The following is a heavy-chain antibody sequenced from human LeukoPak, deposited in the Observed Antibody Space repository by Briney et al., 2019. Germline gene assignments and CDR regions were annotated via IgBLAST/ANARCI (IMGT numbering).Heavy chain of an antibody. D-gene: IGHD3-3*01. CDR2: ISSSSSYI. V-gene: IGHV3-21*01. CDR1: GFTFSSYS. CDR3: ARGLLEWLLRD. J-gene: IGHJ4*02. Sequence: GGSLRLSCAASGFTFSSYSMNWVRQAPGKGLEWVSSISSSSSYIYYSDSVKGRFTISRDNAKNSLYLQMNSLRAEDTAVYYCARGLLEWLLRDWGQGTLVIVSS.